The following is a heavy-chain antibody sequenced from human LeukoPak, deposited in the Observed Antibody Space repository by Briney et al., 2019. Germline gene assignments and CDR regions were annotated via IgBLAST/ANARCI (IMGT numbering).Heavy chain of an antibody. D-gene: IGHD2-2*01. CDR1: GFTFSSYS. J-gene: IGHJ4*02. CDR3: ARDTKYAFDN. V-gene: IGHV3-48*01. CDR2: IGISSGNT. Sequence: GGSLRLSCAASGFTFSSYSMNWVRQAPGKGLEWISYIGISSGNTKYADSVKGRFTISGDKAKNSVYLQMNSLRVEDTAVYYCARDTKYAFDNWGQGSLVTVSS.